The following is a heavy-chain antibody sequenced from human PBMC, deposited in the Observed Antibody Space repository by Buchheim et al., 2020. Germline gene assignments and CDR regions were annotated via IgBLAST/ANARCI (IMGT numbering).Heavy chain of an antibody. V-gene: IGHV3-30*18. CDR2: ISYDGSNK. CDR3: AKDDPNFSGWLAY. J-gene: IGHJ4*02. Sequence: QVQLVESGGGVVQPGRSLRLSCAASGFTFSSYGMHWVRQAPGKGPEWVAVISYDGSNKYYADSVKGRFTISRDNSKNTLYLQMNSLRAEDTAVYYCAKDDPNFSGWLAYWGQGTL. CDR1: GFTFSSYG. D-gene: IGHD6-19*01.